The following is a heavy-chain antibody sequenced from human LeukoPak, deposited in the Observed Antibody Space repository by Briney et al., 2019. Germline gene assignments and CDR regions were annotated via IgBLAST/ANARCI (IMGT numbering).Heavy chain of an antibody. J-gene: IGHJ4*02. CDR2: ISSSSSTI. Sequence: GGTLRLSCAASGFTSSSYSMNWVRHAPGKGLEWVSYISSSSSTIYYADSVKGRFTISRDNAKNSLYLQMNSLRAEDTAVYYCARALTTRNYNWNQFDYWGQGTLVTVSS. V-gene: IGHV3-48*01. D-gene: IGHD1-20*01. CDR3: ARALTTRNYNWNQFDY. CDR1: GFTSSSYS.